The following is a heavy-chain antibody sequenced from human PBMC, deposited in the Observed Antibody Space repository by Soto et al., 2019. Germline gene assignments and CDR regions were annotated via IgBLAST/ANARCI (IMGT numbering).Heavy chain of an antibody. CDR2: IRSKANNYAT. D-gene: IGHD3-10*01. Sequence: EVQLVESGGDLVQPGGSLKLSCAASGFTFSDSTMHWVRQASGKGLEWVGRIRSKANNYATMYAVSVKGRFTISRDDLKNTTYLQMNSLKTADTAVYYCASRTPGVLPASGVDAFDLWGQGTKVIVSS. J-gene: IGHJ3*01. V-gene: IGHV3-73*01. CDR3: ASRTPGVLPASGVDAFDL. CDR1: GFTFSDST.